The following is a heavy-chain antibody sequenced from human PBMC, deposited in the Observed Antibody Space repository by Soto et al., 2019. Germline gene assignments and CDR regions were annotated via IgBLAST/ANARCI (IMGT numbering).Heavy chain of an antibody. Sequence: SETLSLTCAVYGGSFSGYYWSWIRQPPGKGLEWIGEINHSGSTNYNPSLKSRVTISVDTSKNQFSLKLSSVTAADTAVYYCARHHFRSIKYYYYYGMDVWGQGTTVTVSS. CDR2: INHSGST. D-gene: IGHD3-10*01. CDR3: ARHHFRSIKYYYYYGMDV. V-gene: IGHV4-34*01. CDR1: GGSFSGYY. J-gene: IGHJ6*02.